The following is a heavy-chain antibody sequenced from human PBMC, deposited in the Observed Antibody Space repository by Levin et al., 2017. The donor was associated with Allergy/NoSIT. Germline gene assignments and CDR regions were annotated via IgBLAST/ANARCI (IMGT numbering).Heavy chain of an antibody. D-gene: IGHD6-13*01. CDR2: INHSGST. J-gene: IGHJ4*02. Sequence: LSCAVYGGSFSGYYWSWIRQPPGKGLEWIGEINHSGSTNYNPSLKSRVTISVDTSKNQFSLKLSSVTAADTAVYYCARATMYSSSWYPVPTTFDYWGQGTLVTVSS. V-gene: IGHV4-34*01. CDR3: ARATMYSSSWYPVPTTFDY. CDR1: GGSFSGYY.